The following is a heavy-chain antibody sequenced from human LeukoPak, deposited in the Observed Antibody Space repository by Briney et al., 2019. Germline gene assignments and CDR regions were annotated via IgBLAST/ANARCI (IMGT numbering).Heavy chain of an antibody. Sequence: GGSLRLSGAASVFTFRSYAMSWVRQAPGKGREGVSAISGSGGSTYSADSVKGRFTISRDNSKNTLYLQMNSLTAEDTAVYYCAKDRIAVAGPTPFDYWGQGTLVTVSS. D-gene: IGHD6-19*01. J-gene: IGHJ4*02. CDR1: VFTFRSYA. V-gene: IGHV3-23*01. CDR3: AKDRIAVAGPTPFDY. CDR2: ISGSGGST.